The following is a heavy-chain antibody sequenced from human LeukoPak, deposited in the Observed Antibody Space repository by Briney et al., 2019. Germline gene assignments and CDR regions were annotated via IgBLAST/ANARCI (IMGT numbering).Heavy chain of an antibody. Sequence: PSETLSLTCTVSGYSISSGYYWAWIRQPPGKGLEWIGSIYHSGSTYYNPSLKSRVTISVDTSKNQFSLKLSSVIAADTAVYYCARVVSQYGDYVWIVNWFDPWGQGTLVTVSS. CDR1: GYSISSGYY. V-gene: IGHV4-38-2*02. CDR3: ARVVSQYGDYVWIVNWFDP. D-gene: IGHD4-17*01. CDR2: IYHSGST. J-gene: IGHJ5*02.